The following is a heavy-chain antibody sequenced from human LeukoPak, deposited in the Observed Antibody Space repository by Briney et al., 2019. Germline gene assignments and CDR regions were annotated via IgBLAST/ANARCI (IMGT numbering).Heavy chain of an antibody. J-gene: IGHJ3*02. CDR3: TRAVAGIRGAFDI. Sequence: QAGGSLTLSCTASGFTFGDYAMSWVRQAPGKGLEWVVFIRSEAYSGTPEYAASVKGRFTISRDDSKSIAYLQMNSLKTEDTDVYYCTRAVAGIRGAFDIWGQGTMVTVSS. V-gene: IGHV3-49*04. CDR1: GFTFGDYA. CDR2: IRSEAYSGTP. D-gene: IGHD6-19*01.